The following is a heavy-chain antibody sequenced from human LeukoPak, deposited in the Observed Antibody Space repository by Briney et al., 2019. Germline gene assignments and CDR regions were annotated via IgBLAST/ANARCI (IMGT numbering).Heavy chain of an antibody. CDR3: AREVVVVTAPHYFDY. CDR1: GFTFSSYS. J-gene: IGHJ4*02. V-gene: IGHV3-48*02. D-gene: IGHD2-21*02. CDR2: ISSSSSTI. Sequence: PGGSLRLSCAASGFTFSSYSMNWVRQAPGKGLEWVSYISSSSSTIYYADSVTGQFTISRDNAKNSLYLQMNSLRDEDTAVYYCAREVVVVTAPHYFDYWGQGPLVTVSS.